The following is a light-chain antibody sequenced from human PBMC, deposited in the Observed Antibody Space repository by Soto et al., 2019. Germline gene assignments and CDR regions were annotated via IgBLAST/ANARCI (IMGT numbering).Light chain of an antibody. CDR3: GSYTSTDTPFD. CDR1: STDVGGYNY. CDR2: EVN. J-gene: IGLJ1*01. V-gene: IGLV2-14*01. Sequence: SALAQPSSVSGSPGQSITISCTGTSTDVGGYNYVSWYQHHPGKGPKLIIYEVNNRPSGVSDRFSGSKSGNKASLTISNLEADDESDYYCGSYTSTDTPFDFGTGTKVTVL.